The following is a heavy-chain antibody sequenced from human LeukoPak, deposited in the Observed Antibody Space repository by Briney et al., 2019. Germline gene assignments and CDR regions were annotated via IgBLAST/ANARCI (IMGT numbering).Heavy chain of an antibody. D-gene: IGHD1-14*01. CDR3: ARDPIHRRQQPEPPPGYYAMDV. Sequence: GGSLRLPCAASGFTFNDHGMYWVRQAPGKGLEWVSLINWNGGGTYYVDSVKGRFTISRDNSKSSLYLQMSSLRVEDTGFYYCARDPIHRRQQPEPPPGYYAMDVWGKGPTVTVSS. CDR2: INWNGGGT. CDR1: GFTFNDHG. J-gene: IGHJ6*04. V-gene: IGHV3-43D*04.